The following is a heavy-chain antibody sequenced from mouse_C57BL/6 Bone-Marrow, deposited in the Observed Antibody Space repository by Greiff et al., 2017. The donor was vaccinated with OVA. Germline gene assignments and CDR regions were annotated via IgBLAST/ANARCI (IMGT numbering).Heavy chain of an antibody. CDR3: ANYGSDAMDY. CDR2: INPYNGGT. CDR1: GYTFTDYY. V-gene: IGHV1-19*01. J-gene: IGHJ4*01. Sequence: VQLKESGPVLVKPGASVKMSCKASGYTFTDYYMNWVKQSHGKSLEWIGVINPYNGGTSYNQKFKGKATLTVDKSSSTAYMELNSLTSEDSAVYYCANYGSDAMDYWGQGTSVTVSS. D-gene: IGHD1-1*01.